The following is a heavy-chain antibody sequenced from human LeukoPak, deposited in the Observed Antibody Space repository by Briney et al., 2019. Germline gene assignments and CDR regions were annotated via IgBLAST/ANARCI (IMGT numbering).Heavy chain of an antibody. CDR1: GFTFSSYT. J-gene: IGHJ4*02. V-gene: IGHV3-21*01. CDR3: ARRMGGGLDY. D-gene: IGHD2-15*01. CDR2: ISGSSSFL. Sequence: GGSLSLSCAASGFTFSSYTMNWVRQAPGKGLEWVSSISGSSSFLYYADSVKGRFTISRDNAKNSLYLQMNTLRAEDTAVYYCARRMGGGLDYWGQGTLVTVSS.